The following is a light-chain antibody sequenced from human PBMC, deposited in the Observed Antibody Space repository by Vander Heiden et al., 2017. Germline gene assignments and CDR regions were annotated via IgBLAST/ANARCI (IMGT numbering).Light chain of an antibody. V-gene: IGKV3-15*01. CDR2: GAS. CDR1: QSVSSN. J-gene: IGKJ2*01. Sequence: EIVMTQSPATLSVSPGERATLSCRASQSVSSNLAWYQQKPGQAPRLLIYGASTRATGIPARFSGSGYETEFTLTISSRQSEDFAVYYCQQYNNWPLYTFGQGTKLEIK. CDR3: QQYNNWPLYT.